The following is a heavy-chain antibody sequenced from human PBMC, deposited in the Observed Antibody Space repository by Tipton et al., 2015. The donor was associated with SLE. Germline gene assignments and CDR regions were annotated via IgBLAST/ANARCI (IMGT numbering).Heavy chain of an antibody. CDR3: TRDPRHSDY. D-gene: IGHD2-21*01. CDR2: ISGSGSHT. V-gene: IGHV3-23*01. Sequence: SLRLSCAASSFTFSSYAMSWVRQAPGKGLQWVSSISGSGSHTSYADSVKGRFTISRDNARSSLYLQMDSLRVEDTAVYYCTRDPRHSDYWGQGTLVTVSS. CDR1: SFTFSSYA. J-gene: IGHJ4*02.